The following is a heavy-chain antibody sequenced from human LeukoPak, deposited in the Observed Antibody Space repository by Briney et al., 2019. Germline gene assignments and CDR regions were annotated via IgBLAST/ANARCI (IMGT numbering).Heavy chain of an antibody. CDR3: ARVKVGPMGSAFDI. Sequence: GGSLRLSCAASGFTFSSYSMNWVRQAPGKGLEWVLSISSSSSSYIYYADSVKGRFTISRDNAKNSLYLQMNSLRAEDTAVYYCARVKVGPMGSAFDIWGQGTMVTVSS. V-gene: IGHV3-21*01. CDR2: ISSSSSSYI. CDR1: GFTFSSYS. D-gene: IGHD1-26*01. J-gene: IGHJ3*02.